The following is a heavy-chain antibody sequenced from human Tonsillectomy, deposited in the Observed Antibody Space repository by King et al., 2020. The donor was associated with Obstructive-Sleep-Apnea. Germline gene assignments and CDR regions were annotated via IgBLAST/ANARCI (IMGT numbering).Heavy chain of an antibody. Sequence: VQLVESGGGVVQPGRSLKLSCAASGFTFSNYTMHWVRQAPGKGLEWVAVISSDGSNKYYAESVKGRFTISRDNSNNTLYLRMNSLRAEDTAVYYCASLVGVTSWDAFDIWGQGTVVSVSS. CDR1: GFTFSNYT. CDR3: ASLVGVTSWDAFDI. D-gene: IGHD1-26*01. J-gene: IGHJ3*02. V-gene: IGHV3-30*04. CDR2: ISSDGSNK.